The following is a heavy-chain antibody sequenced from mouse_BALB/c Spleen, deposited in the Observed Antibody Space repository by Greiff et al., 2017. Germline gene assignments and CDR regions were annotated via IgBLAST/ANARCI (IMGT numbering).Heavy chain of an antibody. J-gene: IGHJ4*01. CDR3: ARWGAGGAMDY. CDR2: IYPGDGDT. V-gene: IGHV1-80*01. Sequence: QVQLKQSGAELVRPGSSVKISCKASGYAFSSYWMNWVKQRPGKGLEWIGQIYPGDGDTNYNGKFKGKATLTADKSSSTAYMQLSSLTSEDSAVYFCARWGAGGAMDYGGQGTSVTVSS. CDR1: GYAFSSYW. D-gene: IGHD3-3*01.